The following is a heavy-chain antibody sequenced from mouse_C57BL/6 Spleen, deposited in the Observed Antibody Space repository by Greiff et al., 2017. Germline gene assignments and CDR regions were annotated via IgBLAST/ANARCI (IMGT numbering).Heavy chain of an antibody. J-gene: IGHJ4*01. V-gene: IGHV1-82*01. CDR3: ARWDTHGDYAMDY. CDR2: IYPGDGDT. CDR1: GYAFSSSW. Sequence: QVQLQQSGPELVKPGASVKISCKASGYAFSSSWMNWVKQRPGKGLEWIGRIYPGDGDTNYNGKFKGKATLTADKSSSTAYMQLSSLTSEDSAVYFCARWDTHGDYAMDYWGQGTSVTVSS. D-gene: IGHD1-1*01.